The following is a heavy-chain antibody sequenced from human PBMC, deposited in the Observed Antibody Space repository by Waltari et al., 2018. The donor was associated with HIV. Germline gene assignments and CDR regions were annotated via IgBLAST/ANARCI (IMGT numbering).Heavy chain of an antibody. CDR3: ARVFGGGHFD. Sequence: QLPGKGLEWIGEINQSGNTRYNPSLKSRVITSVDTSKKQFSLKLRFVTAADTAMYYCARVFGGGHFD. D-gene: IGHD3-10*01. CDR2: INQSGNT. V-gene: IGHV4-34*01. J-gene: IGHJ4*01.